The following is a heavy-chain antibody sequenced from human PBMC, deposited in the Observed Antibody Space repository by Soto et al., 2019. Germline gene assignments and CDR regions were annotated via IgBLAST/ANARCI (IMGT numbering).Heavy chain of an antibody. CDR2: ISPYNGKT. V-gene: IGHV1-18*01. CDR3: ARDRGAARPNYYYYGMDV. D-gene: IGHD6-6*01. J-gene: IGHJ6*02. CDR1: GYTFSSYG. Sequence: ASVKVSCKSSGYTFSSYGITWERQAPGQGLEWLGWISPYNGKTKYAQKFQGRVTMTTDESTSTAYMELSSLRSEDTAVYYCARDRGAARPNYYYYGMDVWGQGTTVTVSS.